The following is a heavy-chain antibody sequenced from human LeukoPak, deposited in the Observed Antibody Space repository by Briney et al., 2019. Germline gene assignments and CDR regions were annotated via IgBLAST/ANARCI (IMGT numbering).Heavy chain of an antibody. Sequence: SETLSLTCTVSGGSISSSSYYWGWIRQPPGKGLEWIGSGSYSGSAYYNPSLRSRVTISVDTSKNQFSLKVTSVTAADTAVYYCAREPRSPGGRGRPFDFWGQGTLVTVSS. J-gene: IGHJ4*02. CDR3: AREPRSPGGRGRPFDF. V-gene: IGHV4-39*02. CDR1: GGSISSSSYY. CDR2: GSYSGSA. D-gene: IGHD2-15*01.